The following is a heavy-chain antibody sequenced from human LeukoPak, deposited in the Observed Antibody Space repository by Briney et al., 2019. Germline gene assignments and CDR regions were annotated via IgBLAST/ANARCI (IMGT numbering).Heavy chain of an antibody. J-gene: IGHJ4*02. CDR1: GYTFTGSY. Sequence: ASVKVSSEASGYTFTGSYMRWVRQAPGQGLEWMGWINPNSGGTNYAQKFQGRVTMTRDTSISTAYMELSRLRSDDTAVYYCSPRDITMVRVRPGVDYSCYWGQGTLVTVSS. CDR3: SPRDITMVRVRPGVDYSCY. D-gene: IGHD3-10*01. V-gene: IGHV1-2*02. CDR2: INPNSGGT.